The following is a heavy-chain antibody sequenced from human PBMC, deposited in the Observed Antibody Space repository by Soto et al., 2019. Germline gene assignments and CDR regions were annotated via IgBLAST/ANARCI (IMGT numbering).Heavy chain of an antibody. CDR3: AQGIAAAGTYYYYYGMDV. J-gene: IGHJ6*02. CDR1: GFSLSTSGMC. CDR2: IDWDDDK. Sequence: ESGPTLVNPKQTLTLTCTFSGFSLSTSGMCVSWIRQPPGKALEWLALIDWDDDKYYSTSLKTRITISKENSKNQVVLTMTNMDPVDTATYYCAQGIAAAGTYYYYYGMDVWGQGTTVTVSS. D-gene: IGHD6-13*01. V-gene: IGHV2-70*01.